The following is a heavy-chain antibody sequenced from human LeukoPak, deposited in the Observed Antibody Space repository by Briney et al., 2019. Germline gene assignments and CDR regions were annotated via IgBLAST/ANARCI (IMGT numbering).Heavy chain of an antibody. V-gene: IGHV3-23*01. D-gene: IGHD3-3*02. Sequence: GGSLRLSCAASGFTFSSYAMSWVRRAPGKGLEWVSGISGSGGSTYYADSVKGRFTISRDNSKNTLYVQMNSLRAEDTAVYYCAKHFWSGRTERIDYWGEGTLVTVSS. CDR2: ISGSGGST. CDR3: AKHFWSGRTERIDY. J-gene: IGHJ4*02. CDR1: GFTFSSYA.